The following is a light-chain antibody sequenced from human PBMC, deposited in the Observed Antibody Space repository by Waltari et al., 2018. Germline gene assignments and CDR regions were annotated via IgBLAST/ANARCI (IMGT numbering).Light chain of an antibody. CDR1: RSVGTY. J-gene: IGKJ2*01. V-gene: IGKV3-11*01. Sequence: EVVLTQSPATLSFFPGERATLPCRASRSVGTYLHWFQQKPGQAPRLLIYDASKRATGTPARFSGSGYGTDFTLTISSLEPEDFALYYCQQRTNWLYTFGQGTRLEIK. CDR2: DAS. CDR3: QQRTNWLYT.